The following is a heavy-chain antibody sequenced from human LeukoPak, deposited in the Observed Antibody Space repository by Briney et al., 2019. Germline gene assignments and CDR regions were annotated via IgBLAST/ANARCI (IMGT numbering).Heavy chain of an antibody. J-gene: IGHJ4*02. CDR2: ISAYNGNT. Sequence: ASVKVSCKASGYTFTSYGISWVRQAPGQGLEWMGWISAYNGNTNYAQKLQGRVTMTTDTSTSTAYMELSSLRSEDTAVYYCARRDVVVTGEYYFDYWGQGTLVTVSS. CDR3: ARRDVVVTGEYYFDY. D-gene: IGHD2-21*02. CDR1: GYTFTSYG. V-gene: IGHV1-18*01.